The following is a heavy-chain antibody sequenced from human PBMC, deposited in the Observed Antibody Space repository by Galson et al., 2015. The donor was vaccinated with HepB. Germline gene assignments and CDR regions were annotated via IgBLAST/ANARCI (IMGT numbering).Heavy chain of an antibody. D-gene: IGHD2-21*02. CDR3: AKGDWMDV. CDR2: ITPSADRT. Sequence: SLRLSCAGSGFTFGSSPMTWVRQAPGKGLDWVSAITPSADRTFYADSVRGRFTISRDNSRNTLYLQMNSLRAEDTAVYFCAKGDWMDVWGQGTTVTVSS. CDR1: GFTFGSSP. V-gene: IGHV3-23*01. J-gene: IGHJ6*02.